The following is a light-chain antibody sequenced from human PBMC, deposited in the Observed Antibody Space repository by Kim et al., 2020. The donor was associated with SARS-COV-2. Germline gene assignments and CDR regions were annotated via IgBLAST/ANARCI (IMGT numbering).Light chain of an antibody. CDR2: WAS. V-gene: IGKV4-1*01. J-gene: IGKJ4*01. CDR3: QQYYSTPLT. Sequence: DIVMTQSPDSLAVSLGERATINCKSSQSVLYSSNNKNYLAWYQQKPRQPPKLLIYWASTRESGVPDRFSGSGSGTDFTITISSLQAEDVAVYYCQQYYSTPLTFGGGTKVDIK. CDR1: QSVLYSSNNKNY.